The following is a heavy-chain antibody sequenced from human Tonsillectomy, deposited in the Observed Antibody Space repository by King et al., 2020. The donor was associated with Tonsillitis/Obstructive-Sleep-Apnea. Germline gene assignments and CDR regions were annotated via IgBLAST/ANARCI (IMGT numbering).Heavy chain of an antibody. CDR1: GGSISSYY. J-gene: IGHJ4*02. V-gene: IGHV4-59*01. Sequence: VQLQESGPGLVKPSETLSLTCTVSGGSISSYYWSWIRPPPGKGLAWIGYLDYSGFTNCNPSLKSRVSISVDTSKNQFSLKLSSVTAADTAVYYCARDPVLGTGDSYFDYWGQGTLVTVSS. D-gene: IGHD3/OR15-3a*01. CDR2: LDYSGFT. CDR3: ARDPVLGTGDSYFDY.